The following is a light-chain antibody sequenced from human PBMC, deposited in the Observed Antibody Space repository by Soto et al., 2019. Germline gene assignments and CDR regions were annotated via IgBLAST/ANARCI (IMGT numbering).Light chain of an antibody. CDR2: DAS. CDR1: QSIAPF. V-gene: IGKV1-39*01. CDR3: QQRYSSSAHI. Sequence: DIQMTQSPSSLSASVGDRVTITCRASQSIAPFLNWYQHKPGKAPKLLIYDASSLQSGVSSRFSGSGAGREFTLTISNLQPEDFATYYCQQRYSSSAHIFVQGTKLEIK. J-gene: IGKJ2*01.